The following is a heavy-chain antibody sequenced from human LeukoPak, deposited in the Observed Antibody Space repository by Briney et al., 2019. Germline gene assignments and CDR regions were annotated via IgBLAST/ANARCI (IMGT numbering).Heavy chain of an antibody. CDR3: ASSGFRVSDAFDI. CDR1: GFTFSSYA. Sequence: GRSLRLSCAASGFTFSSYAMHWVRQAPGKGLEWVAVISYDGSNKYYADSVKGRFTISRDNSKNTLYLQMNSLRAEDTAVYYCASSGFRVSDAFDIWGQGTMVTVSS. V-gene: IGHV3-30*04. CDR2: ISYDGSNK. D-gene: IGHD5/OR15-5a*01. J-gene: IGHJ3*02.